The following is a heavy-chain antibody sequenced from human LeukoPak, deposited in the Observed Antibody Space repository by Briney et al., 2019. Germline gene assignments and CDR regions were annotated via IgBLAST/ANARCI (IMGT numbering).Heavy chain of an antibody. CDR1: GYTFTSYD. J-gene: IGHJ6*03. Sequence: ASVKVSCKASGYTFTSYDINWVRQATGQGLEWMGWMNPISGNTGYAQKFQGRVTMTRNTSISTAYMELSSLRSEDTAVYYCARAPTYDFWSGYYVYYYYYYMDVWGTGTTVSVSS. CDR2: MNPISGNT. V-gene: IGHV1-8*01. D-gene: IGHD3-3*01. CDR3: ARAPTYDFWSGYYVYYYYYYMDV.